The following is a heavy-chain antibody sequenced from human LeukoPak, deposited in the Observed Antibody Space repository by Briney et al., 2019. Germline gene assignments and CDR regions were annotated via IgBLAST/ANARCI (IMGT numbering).Heavy chain of an antibody. D-gene: IGHD3-9*01. J-gene: IGHJ4*02. CDR2: ISYDGSNK. Sequence: PGRSLRLSCAASGFTFSSYAMHWVRQAPGKGLEWVAVISYDGSNKYYADSVKGRFTISRDNSKNTLYLQMNSLRAEDTAVYYCAKDGSDVLRYFDWLKPFDYWGQGTLVTVSS. V-gene: IGHV3-30-3*01. CDR3: AKDGSDVLRYFDWLKPFDY. CDR1: GFTFSSYA.